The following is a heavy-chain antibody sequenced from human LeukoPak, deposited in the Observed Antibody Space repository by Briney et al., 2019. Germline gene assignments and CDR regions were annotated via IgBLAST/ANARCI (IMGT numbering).Heavy chain of an antibody. J-gene: IGHJ4*02. CDR3: AKDPDRISNYYFDY. CDR1: GFTFSSYA. D-gene: IGHD4-11*01. V-gene: IGHV3-23*01. Sequence: GGSLRLSCAASGFTFSSYAMSWVRQAPGKGQEWVSAISGSGGSTYYADSVKGRFTISRDNSKNTLYLQMNSLRAEDTAVYYCAKDPDRISNYYFDYWGQGTLVTVSS. CDR2: ISGSGGST.